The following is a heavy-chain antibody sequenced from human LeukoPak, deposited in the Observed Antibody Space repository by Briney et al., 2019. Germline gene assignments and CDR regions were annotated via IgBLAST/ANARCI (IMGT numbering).Heavy chain of an antibody. CDR2: INPNSGGT. CDR3: ARDSRIAAAYPPTGY. V-gene: IGHV1-2*02. D-gene: IGHD6-13*01. J-gene: IGHJ4*02. Sequence: ASVKVSCKASGYTFTSYGISWVRQAPGQGLEWMGWINPNSGGTNYAQKFQGRVTMTRDTSISTAYMELSRLRSDDTAVYYCARDSRIAAAYPPTGYWGQGTLVTVSS. CDR1: GYTFTSYG.